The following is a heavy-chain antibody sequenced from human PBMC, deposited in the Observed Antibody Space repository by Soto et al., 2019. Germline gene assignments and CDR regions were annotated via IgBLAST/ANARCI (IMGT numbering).Heavy chain of an antibody. CDR3: ARSRSGSYYYGMDV. CDR1: GGTFSSYA. J-gene: IGHJ6*02. D-gene: IGHD1-26*01. CDR2: IIPIFGTA. Sequence: QVQLVQSGAEVKKPASSVKVSCKASGGTFSSYAISWVRQAPGQGLEWMGGIIPIFGTANYAQKFQGRVTITADESTSTAYMELSSLRSEDTAVYYCARSRSGSYYYGMDVWGQGTTVNVSS. V-gene: IGHV1-69*01.